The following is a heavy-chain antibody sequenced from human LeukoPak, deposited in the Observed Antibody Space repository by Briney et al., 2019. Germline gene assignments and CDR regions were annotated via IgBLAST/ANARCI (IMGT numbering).Heavy chain of an antibody. CDR2: IYYSGST. J-gene: IGHJ4*02. Sequence: SETLSLTCTVSGGSISSYYWSWIRQPPGKGLEWIGYIYYSGSTNYNPSLKSRVTISVDTSKNQFSLKLSSVTAADTAVYYCAMVQHSSGYYFDYSGPGTLVTVSS. V-gene: IGHV4-59*01. CDR3: AMVQHSSGYYFDY. CDR1: GGSISSYY. D-gene: IGHD6-6*01.